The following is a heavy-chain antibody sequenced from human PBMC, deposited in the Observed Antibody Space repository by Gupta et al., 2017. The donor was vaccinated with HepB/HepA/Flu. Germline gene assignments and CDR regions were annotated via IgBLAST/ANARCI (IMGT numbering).Heavy chain of an antibody. CDR2: SSGDGGST. D-gene: IGHD3-22*01. J-gene: IGHJ4*02. CDR3: AKDLNYDSPGTGFDY. Sequence: EVQLVESGGGVVQPGGSMRLSWAASGFTFVDHAMHGVRQAPGKGLEWVSLSSGDGGSTYYADSVKGRFTISRDNSKNSLYLQMNSLRTEDTALYYCAKDLNYDSPGTGFDYWGQGTLVTVSS. CDR1: GFTFVDHA. V-gene: IGHV3-43*02.